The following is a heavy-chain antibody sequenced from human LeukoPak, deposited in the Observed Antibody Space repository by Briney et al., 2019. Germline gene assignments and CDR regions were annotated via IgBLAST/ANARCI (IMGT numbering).Heavy chain of an antibody. CDR3: ARLTPYPGGWASDY. J-gene: IGHJ4*02. CDR2: IFYSGSI. CDR1: VDSMSTHY. V-gene: IGHV4-59*08. D-gene: IGHD4-23*01. Sequence: PSETQSLTCAVSVDSMSTHYWSWIRQPPGKGLEWIGYIFYSGSINYNPSLKSRVTMSVDPSKNQFSLKLSSVTAADTAVYYCARLTPYPGGWASDYWGRGTGVSVSS.